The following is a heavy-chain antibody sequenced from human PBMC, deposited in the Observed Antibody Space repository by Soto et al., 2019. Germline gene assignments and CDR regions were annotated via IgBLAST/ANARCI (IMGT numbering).Heavy chain of an antibody. Sequence: SVKVSCKASGGTFSSYAISWVRQAPGQGLEWMGGIIPIFGTANYAQKFQGRVTITADESTSTAYMELSSLRSEDTAVYYCARELARTIAAAGTINWLDPWGQGTLVTVSS. CDR1: GGTFSSYA. CDR2: IIPIFGTA. V-gene: IGHV1-69*13. J-gene: IGHJ5*02. D-gene: IGHD6-13*01. CDR3: ARELARTIAAAGTINWLDP.